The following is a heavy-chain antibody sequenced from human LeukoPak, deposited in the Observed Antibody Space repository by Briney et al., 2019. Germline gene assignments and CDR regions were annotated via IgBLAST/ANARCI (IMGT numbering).Heavy chain of an antibody. CDR3: VKQYVDI. V-gene: IGHV3-33*06. J-gene: IGHJ5*02. Sequence: GGSLRLSCAASGFTFSSYGMHWVRQAPGKGLEWVAVIWYDGSNKYYADSVKGRFTISRDNSKNTLYLQMNSLRDEDTAVYYCVKQYVDIWGQGTLVIVSS. CDR2: IWYDGSNK. CDR1: GFTFSSYG.